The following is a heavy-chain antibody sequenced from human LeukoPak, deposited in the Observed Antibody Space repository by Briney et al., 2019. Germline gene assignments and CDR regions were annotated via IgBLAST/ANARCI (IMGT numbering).Heavy chain of an antibody. V-gene: IGHV4-59*01. CDR1: GDSISSYY. CDR2: IYYSGST. D-gene: IGHD4-11*01. CDR3: ARGHSIEPSYYYYYMDV. Sequence: SETLSLTCTVSGDSISSYYCSWIRQPPGKGLEWIGYIYYSGSTSYNLSLKSRVTISLDTSNNQFSLKLRSVTAADTAVYYCARGHSIEPSYYYYYMDVWGKGTTVTVSS. J-gene: IGHJ6*03.